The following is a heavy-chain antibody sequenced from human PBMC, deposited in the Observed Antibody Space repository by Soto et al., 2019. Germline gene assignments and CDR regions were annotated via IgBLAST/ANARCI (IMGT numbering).Heavy chain of an antibody. CDR3: ARGYGNYDSHYYNYYGMDV. V-gene: IGHV5-51*01. CDR1: GYSFTSYW. Sequence: GESLKISCKGSGYSFTSYWIGWVRQMPGKGLAWMGIIYPGNSDTRYSPSFQGQVTISAEKSISTAYLQWSSLKASDTAMYYCARGYGNYDSHYYNYYGMDVWGQGTTVTVSS. J-gene: IGHJ6*02. D-gene: IGHD4-17*01. CDR2: IYPGNSDT.